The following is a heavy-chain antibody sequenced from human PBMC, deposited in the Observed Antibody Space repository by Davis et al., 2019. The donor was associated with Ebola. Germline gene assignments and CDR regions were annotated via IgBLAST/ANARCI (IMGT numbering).Heavy chain of an antibody. J-gene: IGHJ6*02. CDR1: GFTFSSFA. CDR3: TRRTGMDV. D-gene: IGHD1-1*01. V-gene: IGHV3-64*04. CDR2: ISSSGGST. Sequence: GESLKISCAASGFTFSSFAMHWLLHSPVFFFLFFSSISSSGGSTYYADSVKGRFTISRESSKNTQYLQMNSLRAEETAVNYCTRRTGMDVWGQGTTVTVSS.